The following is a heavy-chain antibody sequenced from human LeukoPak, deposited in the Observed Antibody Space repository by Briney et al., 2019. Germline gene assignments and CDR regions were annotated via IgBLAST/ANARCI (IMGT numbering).Heavy chain of an antibody. CDR3: AKDRGMTGYCSGGSCYLFDY. CDR2: ISGSGGST. CDR1: GFTFSSYA. D-gene: IGHD2-15*01. J-gene: IGHJ4*02. V-gene: IGHV3-23*01. Sequence: PGGSLRLSCAASGFTFSSYAMSWVRQAPGKGLEWVSAISGSGGSTYYADSVKGRFTISRDNSKNTLYLQMNSLRAEDTAVYYCAKDRGMTGYCSGGSCYLFDYWGQGTLVTVPS.